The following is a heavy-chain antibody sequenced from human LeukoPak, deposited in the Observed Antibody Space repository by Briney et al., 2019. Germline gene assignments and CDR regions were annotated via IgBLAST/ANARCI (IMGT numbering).Heavy chain of an antibody. Sequence: GGSLRLSCGASGFTFSDYWMSWVRQAPAKGLECVANKNQDGSENSSVDSVKGRFTISRDNVNNSLFLQMNSLGVEDTAEYYCARGKYDFVWGRYLPPIFYMYVWGKGTAVTVSS. CDR3: ARGKYDFVWGRYLPPIFYMYV. J-gene: IGHJ6*03. CDR1: GFTFSDYW. CDR2: KNQDGSEN. D-gene: IGHD3-16*02. V-gene: IGHV3-7*01.